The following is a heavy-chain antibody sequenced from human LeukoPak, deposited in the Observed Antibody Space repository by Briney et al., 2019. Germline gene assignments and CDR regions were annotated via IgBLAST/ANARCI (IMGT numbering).Heavy chain of an antibody. J-gene: IGHJ3*02. CDR2: IYYSGST. Sequence: SETLSLTCTVSGGSISSSSYYWGWIRQPPGKGLEWIGSIYYSGSTYYNPSLKSRVTISVDTSKNQFSLKLSSVTAADTAVYYCARDGGGPLFINYAFDIWGQGTMVTVSS. V-gene: IGHV4-39*07. CDR3: ARDGGGPLFINYAFDI. CDR1: GGSISSSSYY. D-gene: IGHD3-10*01.